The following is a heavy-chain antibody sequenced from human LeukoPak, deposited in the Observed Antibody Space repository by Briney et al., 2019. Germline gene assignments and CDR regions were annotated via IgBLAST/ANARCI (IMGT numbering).Heavy chain of an antibody. D-gene: IGHD2-15*01. CDR2: ISGSGSNT. J-gene: IGHJ6*02. Sequence: PGGSLRLSCAASGFTFSSYAMTWVRQAPGKGLEWVSAISGSGSNTYYADSVKGRFTISRDNSKNTLYLQMNSLRTEDTAVYYCARGGVGGYYYYGMDVWGQGTTVTVSS. V-gene: IGHV3-23*01. CDR1: GFTFSSYA. CDR3: ARGGVGGYYYYGMDV.